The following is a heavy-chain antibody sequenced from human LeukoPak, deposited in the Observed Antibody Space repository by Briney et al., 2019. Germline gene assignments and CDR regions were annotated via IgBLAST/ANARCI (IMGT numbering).Heavy chain of an antibody. J-gene: IGHJ3*02. CDR2: ISYSGST. CDR1: DGSIRSSSDY. Sequence: SETPSLTCTVSDGSIRSSSDYGGWIRQPPGKGLEWLGSISYSGSTYYNPSLKSRVTISVDTSKNQFSLNLISVTAADTALYYCARHPRSGYNYGFDGFDIWGQGTMVTVSS. CDR3: ARHPRSGYNYGFDGFDI. V-gene: IGHV4-39*01. D-gene: IGHD5-18*01.